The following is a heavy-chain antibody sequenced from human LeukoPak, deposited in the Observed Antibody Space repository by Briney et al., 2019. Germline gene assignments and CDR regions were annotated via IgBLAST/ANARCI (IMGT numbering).Heavy chain of an antibody. J-gene: IGHJ4*02. CDR3: ARGGPAAGRFDY. CDR2: IYSGGST. D-gene: IGHD1-14*01. Sequence: PGRSLRLSCAASGFTFSSSAMSWVRQAPGKGLEWVSVIYSGGSTYYADSVKGRFTISRDNSKNTLYLQMNSLRAEDTAVYYCARGGPAAGRFDYWGQGTLVTVSS. CDR1: GFTFSSSA. V-gene: IGHV3-66*01.